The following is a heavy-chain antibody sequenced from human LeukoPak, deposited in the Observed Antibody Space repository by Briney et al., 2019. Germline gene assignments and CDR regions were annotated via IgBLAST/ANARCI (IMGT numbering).Heavy chain of an antibody. CDR3: ARGFYDILTGYSSYRYFDL. CDR1: GGSFSGYY. J-gene: IGHJ2*01. V-gene: IGHV4-34*01. CDR2: INHSGST. D-gene: IGHD3-9*01. Sequence: PSETLSLTCAVYGGSFSGYYWSWIRQPPGKGLEWIGEINHSGSTNYNPSLKSRVTISVDTSKNQFSLKLSSVTAADTAVYYCARGFYDILTGYSSYRYFDLWGRGTLVTVSS.